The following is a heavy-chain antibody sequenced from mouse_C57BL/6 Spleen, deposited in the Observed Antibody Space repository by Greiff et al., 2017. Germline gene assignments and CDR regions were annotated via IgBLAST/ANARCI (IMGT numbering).Heavy chain of an antibody. Sequence: VQLQQSGPVLVKPGASVKMSCKASGYTFTDYYMNWVKQSHGKSLEWIGVINPYNGGTSYNQKFKGKATLTVDKSSSTAYMELNSLTSEDSAVYYCAVGLFPWYFDVCGTGTTVTVSS. CDR2: INPYNGGT. J-gene: IGHJ1*03. CDR1: GYTFTDYY. D-gene: IGHD1-1*02. CDR3: AVGLFPWYFDV. V-gene: IGHV1-19*01.